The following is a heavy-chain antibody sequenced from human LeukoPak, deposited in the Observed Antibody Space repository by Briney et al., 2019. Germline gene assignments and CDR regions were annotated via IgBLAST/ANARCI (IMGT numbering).Heavy chain of an antibody. J-gene: IGHJ4*02. D-gene: IGHD1-26*01. CDR2: ISYDGSNK. CDR1: GFTFSSYG. Sequence: GGSLRLSCAASGFTFSSYGMHWVRQAPGKGLEWVAVISYDGSNKYYADSVKGRFTISRDNSKNTLYLQMNSLRAEDTAVYYCAKDGSGSYEVDYWGQGTLVTVSS. CDR3: AKDGSGSYEVDY. V-gene: IGHV3-30*18.